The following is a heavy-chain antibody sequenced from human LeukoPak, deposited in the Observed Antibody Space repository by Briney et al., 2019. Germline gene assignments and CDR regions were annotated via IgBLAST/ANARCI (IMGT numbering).Heavy chain of an antibody. D-gene: IGHD2-8*01. Sequence: PSETLSLTCTVSGGSISSYYWSWIRQPAGKGLEWIGRIYTSGSTNYNPSLKSRVTISIDKSKNQFSLKLSSVTAADTAVYYCARDGGLGTIDYWGQETLVTVSS. CDR2: IYTSGST. V-gene: IGHV4-4*07. J-gene: IGHJ4*02. CDR1: GGSISSYY. CDR3: ARDGGLGTIDY.